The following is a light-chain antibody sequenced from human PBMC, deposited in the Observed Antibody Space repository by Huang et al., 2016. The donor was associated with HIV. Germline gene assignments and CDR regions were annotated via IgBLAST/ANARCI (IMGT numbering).Light chain of an antibody. CDR3: QQYNDWPPLT. V-gene: IGKV3D-15*01. CDR2: GSS. CDR1: QGVRTD. Sequence: EIVLTQSPASLSPPLGERATLSCRAIQGVRTDLALSQQKPGQAPTLLIFGSSPRATGTPPRFSGSGSGTEFTLTITSLQSADSAVYYCQQYNDWPPLTFGGGTKVEI. J-gene: IGKJ4*01.